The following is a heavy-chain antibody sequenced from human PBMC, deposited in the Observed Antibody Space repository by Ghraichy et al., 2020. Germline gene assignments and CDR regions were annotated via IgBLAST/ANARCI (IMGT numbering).Heavy chain of an antibody. Sequence: SETLSLTCTVSGDSVSSYFWSWIRQPAGKGLEWIGRIYTSGSTNYNPSLRSRVSMSVDTSKNQFSLKLSSVTAADTAVYYCAREAHSSSCYRLDSWGPGALVTVSS. CDR3: AREAHSSSCYRLDS. CDR2: IYTSGST. D-gene: IGHD2-2*01. CDR1: GDSVSSYF. V-gene: IGHV4-4*07. J-gene: IGHJ5*01.